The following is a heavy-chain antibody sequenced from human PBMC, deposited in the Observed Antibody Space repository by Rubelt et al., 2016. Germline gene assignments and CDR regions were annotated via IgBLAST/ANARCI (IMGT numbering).Heavy chain of an antibody. CDR1: GFTVSSNY. CDR3: ARDRGPLFWSGYQDY. V-gene: IGHV3-66*01. J-gene: IGHJ4*02. CDR2: IYSGGST. Sequence: EVQLVESGGGLVQPGGSLRLSCAASGFTVSSNYMSWVRQAPGKGLEWVSVIYSGGSTYYADSVKGRFTISRDNSKNTLYLQMNSLRAEDTAVYYWARDRGPLFWSGYQDYWGQGTLVTVSS. D-gene: IGHD3-3*01.